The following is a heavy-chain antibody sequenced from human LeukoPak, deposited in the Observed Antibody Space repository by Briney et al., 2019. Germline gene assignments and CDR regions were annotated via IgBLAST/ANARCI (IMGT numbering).Heavy chain of an antibody. CDR2: INPNSGGT. CDR1: GYTFTGYY. J-gene: IGHJ2*01. CDR3: ARSDRGVIISNWYFDL. V-gene: IGHV1-2*02. Sequence: GASVKVSCKASGYTFTGYYMHWVRQAPGQGLEWMGWINPNSGGTNYAQKLQGRVTMTTDTSTSTAYMELRSLRSDDTAVYYCARSDRGVIISNWYFDLWGRGALVAVSS. D-gene: IGHD3-10*01.